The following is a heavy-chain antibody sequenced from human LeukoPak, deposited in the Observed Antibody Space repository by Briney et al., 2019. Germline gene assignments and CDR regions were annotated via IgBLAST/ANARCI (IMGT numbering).Heavy chain of an antibody. D-gene: IGHD6-6*01. V-gene: IGHV3-30*04. CDR1: GFTFSSYT. CDR3: AREKPLEYSSSSFDY. Sequence: GGSLRLSCAASGFTFSSYTMNWVRQAPGKGLEWVAVISYDGSNKYYADSVKGRFTISRDNSKNTLYLQMNSLRAEDTAVYYCAREKPLEYSSSSFDYWGQGTLVTVSS. CDR2: ISYDGSNK. J-gene: IGHJ4*02.